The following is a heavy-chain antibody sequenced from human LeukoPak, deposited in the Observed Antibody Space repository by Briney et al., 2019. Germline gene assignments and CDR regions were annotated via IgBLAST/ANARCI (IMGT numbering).Heavy chain of an antibody. CDR3: ARRWYFDL. V-gene: IGHV3-21*01. J-gene: IGHJ2*01. CDR1: GFTFSSYT. Sequence: GGSLRLSCAASGFTFSSYTMNWVRQAPGKGLEWVAAISSSSRDIFYADSVKGRFSISRDNTQNSLSLRMNSLRAEDTAVYYCARRWYFDLWGRGTLVTVSS. CDR2: ISSSSRDI.